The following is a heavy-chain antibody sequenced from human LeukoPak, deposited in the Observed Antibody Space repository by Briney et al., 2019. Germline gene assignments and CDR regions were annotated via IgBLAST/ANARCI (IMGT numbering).Heavy chain of an antibody. D-gene: IGHD3-3*01. Sequence: GGSLSPSWAAPGFTFSSYRMTWVRQAPGKGLEWFPSISSSSSYIYYADSVKGRFTISRDNAKNSLYLQMNSLRAEDTAVYYCARVGIFGVVTLFDYWGQGTLVTVSS. CDR3: ARVGIFGVVTLFDY. CDR1: GFTFSSYR. J-gene: IGHJ4*02. V-gene: IGHV3-21*01. CDR2: ISSSSSYI.